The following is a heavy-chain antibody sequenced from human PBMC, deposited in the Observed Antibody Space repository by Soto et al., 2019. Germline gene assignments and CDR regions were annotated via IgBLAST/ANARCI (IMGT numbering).Heavy chain of an antibody. CDR1: GGSISSGGYS. J-gene: IGHJ5*02. CDR2: IYHSGST. V-gene: IGHV4-30-2*01. Sequence: QLQLQESGSGLVKPSQTLSLTCAVSGGSISSGGYSWSWIRQPPGKGLEWIGYIYHSGSTYYNPSLKSRVTISVDRSKNQFSLKLSSVTAADTAVYYCARAEVWGYSGYDWVWFDPWGQGTLVTVSS. CDR3: ARAEVWGYSGYDWVWFDP. D-gene: IGHD5-12*01.